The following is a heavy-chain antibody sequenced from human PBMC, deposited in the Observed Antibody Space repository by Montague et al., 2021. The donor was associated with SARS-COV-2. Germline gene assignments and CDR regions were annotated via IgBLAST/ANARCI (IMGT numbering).Heavy chain of an antibody. CDR2: IYNSGTT. Sequence: TLSLTCTVSGGSINSGGYYWNWIRQHPGKGLEWIGYIYNSGTTSYSPSLRSRATVSLDTLKNLFSLKVRSVSAADTAVYYCARTVVYSGFDYSWFDPWGQGILVTVSS. V-gene: IGHV4-31*03. CDR3: ARTVVYSGFDYSWFDP. J-gene: IGHJ5*02. CDR1: GGSINSGGYY. D-gene: IGHD5-12*01.